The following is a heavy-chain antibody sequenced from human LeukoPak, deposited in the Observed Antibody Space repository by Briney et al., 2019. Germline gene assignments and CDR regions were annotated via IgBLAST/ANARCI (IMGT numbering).Heavy chain of an antibody. CDR3: AKIIGGTLNAFDI. CDR2: ISGSGGNT. V-gene: IGHV3-23*01. Sequence: TGGSLRLSCAASGFTFSSYVMTWVRQAPGKGLEWVSGISGSGGNTYYADSVKGRFTISRDNSKNTLYLQMNSLRAEDTAVYYCAKIIGGTLNAFDIWGQGTMVTVSS. J-gene: IGHJ3*02. CDR1: GFTFSSYV. D-gene: IGHD2-15*01.